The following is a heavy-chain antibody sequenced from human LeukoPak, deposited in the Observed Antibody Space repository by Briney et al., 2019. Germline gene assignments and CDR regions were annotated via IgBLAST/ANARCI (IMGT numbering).Heavy chain of an antibody. D-gene: IGHD3-22*01. J-gene: IGHJ6*03. CDR3: ARDTSEFDDSSGYLHYYYYMDV. V-gene: IGHV3-7*01. CDR1: GFTFSSYW. Sequence: GGSLRLSCAASGFTFSSYWMSWVRQAPGKGLEWVANIKQDGSEKYYVDSVKGRFTISRDNAKHSLYLQMNSLRAEDTAVYYCARDTSEFDDSSGYLHYYYYMDVWGKGTTVTVSS. CDR2: IKQDGSEK.